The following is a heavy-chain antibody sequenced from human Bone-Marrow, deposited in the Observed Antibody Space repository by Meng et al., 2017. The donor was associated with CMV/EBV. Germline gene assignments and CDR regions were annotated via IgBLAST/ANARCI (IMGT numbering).Heavy chain of an antibody. D-gene: IGHD4-11*01. CDR2: INPNSGGT. V-gene: IGHV1-2*02. CDR1: GYTFIDYY. CDR3: ARDKTTVTLYYYYYGMDV. J-gene: IGHJ6*02. Sequence: ASVKVSCKASGYTFIDYYMYWVRQAPGQGLEWMGWINPNSGGTNYAQKFQGRVTMTRDTSISTAYMELSRLRSDDTAVYYCARDKTTVTLYYYYYGMDVWGQGTTVTVSS.